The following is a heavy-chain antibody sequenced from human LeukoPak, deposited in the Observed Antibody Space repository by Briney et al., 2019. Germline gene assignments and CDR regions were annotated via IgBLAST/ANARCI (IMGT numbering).Heavy chain of an antibody. D-gene: IGHD3-10*01. CDR2: IYTSGST. CDR3: VGWFGELKGNWFDP. CDR1: GGSISSYY. Sequence: SETLSLTCTVSGGSISSYYWSWIRQPPGKGLEWIGRIYTSGSTNYNPSLKSRVTMSVDTSKNQFSLKLSSVTAADTAVYYCVGWFGELKGNWFDPWSQGTLVTVSS. J-gene: IGHJ5*02. V-gene: IGHV4-4*07.